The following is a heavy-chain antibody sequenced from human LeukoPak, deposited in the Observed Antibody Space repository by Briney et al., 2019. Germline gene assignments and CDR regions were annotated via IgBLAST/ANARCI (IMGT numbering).Heavy chain of an antibody. CDR2: IYYSGST. CDR3: ARVNYYYMDV. CDR1: GGSISSSSYY. Sequence: SETLSLTCTVSGGSISSSSYYWGWIRQPPGKGLEWIGSIYYSGSTYYNPSLKSRVTISVDTSKSQFSLKLSSVTAADTAVYYCARVNYYYMDVWGKGTTVTVSS. J-gene: IGHJ6*03. V-gene: IGHV4-39*07.